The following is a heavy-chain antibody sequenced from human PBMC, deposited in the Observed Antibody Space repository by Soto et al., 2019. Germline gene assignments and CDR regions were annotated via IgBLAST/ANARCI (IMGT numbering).Heavy chain of an antibody. CDR2: INTDGSNT. V-gene: IGHV3-74*01. Sequence: GGSLRLSCAASGLTFNRYWMHWVRHAPGKGLVWVSHINTDGSNTNYADSVKGQFTISRDNAKSTLFLQMNSLGDEDTAVYYCAREFCSGGNCYTYYFDPWGQGIPVTVSS. CDR1: GLTFNRYW. D-gene: IGHD2-15*01. J-gene: IGHJ5*02. CDR3: AREFCSGGNCYTYYFDP.